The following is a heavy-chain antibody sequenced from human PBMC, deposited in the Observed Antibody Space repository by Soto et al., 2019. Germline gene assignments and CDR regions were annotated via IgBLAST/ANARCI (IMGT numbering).Heavy chain of an antibody. Sequence: SGPTLVNPTETLTLTCTVSGFSLSNARMGVSWIRQPPGKALEWLAHIFSNDEKSYSTSLKSRLTISKDTSKSQVVLTMTNMDPVDTATYYCARDRDRFYYYDSSGSSRRPARVFDLWGRGTLVTVSS. D-gene: IGHD3-22*01. CDR2: IFSNDEK. V-gene: IGHV2-26*01. CDR1: GFSLSNARMG. J-gene: IGHJ2*01. CDR3: ARDRDRFYYYDSSGSSRRPARVFDL.